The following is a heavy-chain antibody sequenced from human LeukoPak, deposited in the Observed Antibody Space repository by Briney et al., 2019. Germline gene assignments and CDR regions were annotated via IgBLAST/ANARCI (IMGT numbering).Heavy chain of an antibody. V-gene: IGHV4-38-2*02. CDR2: IYHSGST. D-gene: IGHD3-10*01. Sequence: SETLSLTCTVSGYSISSGYYWGWIRQPPGKGLEWIGSIYHSGSTYYNPSLKSRVTISVDTSKNQFSLKLSSVTAADTAVYYCARDRSVYYGSGSYPYFDYWGQGTLVTVSS. J-gene: IGHJ4*02. CDR1: GYSISSGYY. CDR3: ARDRSVYYGSGSYPYFDY.